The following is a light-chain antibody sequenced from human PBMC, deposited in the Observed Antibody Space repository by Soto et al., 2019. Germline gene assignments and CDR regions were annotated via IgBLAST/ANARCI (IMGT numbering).Light chain of an antibody. J-gene: IGLJ2*01. Sequence: HSVLTKPASVYGAPGQSITISCTGTSSDVGAYNYVSWYQQHPGKAPKLMIYDVNIRPSGVSNRFSGSKSGNTASLTISGLQAEDEADYYCTSWTTSTTMKFGGGTKVTVL. CDR3: TSWTTSTTMK. CDR2: DVN. CDR1: SSDVGAYNY. V-gene: IGLV2-14*01.